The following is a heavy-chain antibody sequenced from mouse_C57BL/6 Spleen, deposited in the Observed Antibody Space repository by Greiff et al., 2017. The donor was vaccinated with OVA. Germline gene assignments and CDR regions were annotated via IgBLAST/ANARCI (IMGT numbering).Heavy chain of an antibody. D-gene: IGHD2-1*01. CDR2: ISYDGSN. V-gene: IGHV3-6*01. CDR3: AKIYYGNYEGYFDV. CDR1: GYSITSGYY. Sequence: VQLKQSGPGLVKPSQSLSLTCSVTGYSITSGYYWNWIRQFPGNKLEWMGYISYDGSNNYNPSLKNRISITRDTSKNQFFLKLNSVTTEDTATYYCAKIYYGNYEGYFDVWGTGTTVTVSS. J-gene: IGHJ1*03.